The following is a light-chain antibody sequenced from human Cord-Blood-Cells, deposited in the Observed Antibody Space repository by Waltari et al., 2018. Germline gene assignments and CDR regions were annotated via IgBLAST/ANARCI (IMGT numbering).Light chain of an antibody. Sequence: SALTQPRSGSGSPGQSATTSCTGSSSDVGGYNYVPWYHQHPGKAPKLMIYDVSKRPSGVPDRFSGSKSGNTASLTISGLQAEDEADYYCCSYAGSDVVFGGGTKLTVL. CDR1: SSDVGGYNY. J-gene: IGLJ2*01. V-gene: IGLV2-11*01. CDR3: CSYAGSDVV. CDR2: DVS.